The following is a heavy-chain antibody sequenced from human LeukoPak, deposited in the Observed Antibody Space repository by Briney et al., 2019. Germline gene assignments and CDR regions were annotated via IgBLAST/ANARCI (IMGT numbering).Heavy chain of an antibody. J-gene: IGHJ4*02. CDR3: AKGDCSGGSCYFDY. Sequence: GGSLRLSCAASGFTFSSYSMNWVRQAPGKGLEWVAFIRYDGSNKYYADSVKGRFTISRDNSKNTLYLQMNSLRAEDTAVYYCAKGDCSGGSCYFDYWGQGTLVTVSS. V-gene: IGHV3-30*02. D-gene: IGHD2-15*01. CDR1: GFTFSSYS. CDR2: IRYDGSNK.